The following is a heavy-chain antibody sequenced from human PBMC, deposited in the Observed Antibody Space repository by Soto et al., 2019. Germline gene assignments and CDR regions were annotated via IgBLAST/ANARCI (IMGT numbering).Heavy chain of an antibody. V-gene: IGHV4-59*01. Sequence: SETLSLTCTVSGGSISSYYWSWIRQPPGKGLEWIGYIYYSGSTNYNPSLKSRVTISVDTSKIQFSLKLSSVTAADTAVYYCARDNGYSYGYTLDYWGQGTLVTVSS. J-gene: IGHJ4*02. CDR1: GGSISSYY. D-gene: IGHD5-18*01. CDR2: IYYSGST. CDR3: ARDNGYSYGYTLDY.